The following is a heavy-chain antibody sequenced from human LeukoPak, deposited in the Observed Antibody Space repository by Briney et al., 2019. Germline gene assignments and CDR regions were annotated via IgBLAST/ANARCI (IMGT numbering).Heavy chain of an antibody. D-gene: IGHD3-9*01. J-gene: IGHJ4*02. CDR3: ARGPHGRIYDILTGFDY. CDR1: GYTFTGHS. Sequence: ASVKVSCKASGYTFTGHSMYWVRQAPGQGLEWMGWIKPNSGGTNYAQKFQGRVTMTRDTSISTAYMELSRLRSDDTAVYYCARGPHGRIYDILTGFDYWGQGALVTVSS. CDR2: IKPNSGGT. V-gene: IGHV1-2*02.